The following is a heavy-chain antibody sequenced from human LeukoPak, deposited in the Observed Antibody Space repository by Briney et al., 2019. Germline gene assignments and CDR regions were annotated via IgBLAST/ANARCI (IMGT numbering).Heavy chain of an antibody. Sequence: SETLSLTCTVSGGSISSSSYYRGWIRQPPGKGLEWIGSIYYSGSTYYDPSLKSRVTISVDTSKNQFSLKLSSVTAADTAVYYCARALLGIAVAGTLDYWGQGTLVTVSS. CDR1: GGSISSSSYY. V-gene: IGHV4-39*01. D-gene: IGHD6-19*01. CDR2: IYYSGST. J-gene: IGHJ4*02. CDR3: ARALLGIAVAGTLDY.